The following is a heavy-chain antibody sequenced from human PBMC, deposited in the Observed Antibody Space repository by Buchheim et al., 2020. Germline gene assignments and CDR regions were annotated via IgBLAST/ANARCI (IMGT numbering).Heavy chain of an antibody. CDR1: GFTFSSYA. Sequence: QVQLVESGGGVVQPGRSLRLSCAASGFTFSSYAMHWVRQAPGKGLEWVAVISYDGSNKYYADSVKGRFTISRDNSKTTLYLQMNSLRAEDTAVYYCARGRPHIVVVTAFDYWGQGTL. J-gene: IGHJ4*02. V-gene: IGHV3-30-3*01. CDR2: ISYDGSNK. D-gene: IGHD2-21*02. CDR3: ARGRPHIVVVTAFDY.